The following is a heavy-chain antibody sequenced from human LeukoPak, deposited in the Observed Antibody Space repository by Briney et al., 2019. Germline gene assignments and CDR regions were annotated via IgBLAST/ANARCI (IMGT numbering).Heavy chain of an antibody. J-gene: IGHJ3*02. CDR3: ARDARPALDDAFDI. CDR2: INPNSGGT. CDR1: GYTFTGYY. Sequence: GASVKVACKASGYTFTGYYMDWVRQAPEQGLEWMGWINPNSGGTNYAQKFQGRVTMTRDTSISTAYMELSRLRSDDTAVYYCARDARPALDDAFDIWGQGTMVTVSS. V-gene: IGHV1-2*02.